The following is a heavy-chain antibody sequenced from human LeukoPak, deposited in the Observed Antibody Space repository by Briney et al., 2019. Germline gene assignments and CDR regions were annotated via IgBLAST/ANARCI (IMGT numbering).Heavy chain of an antibody. Sequence: KTGGSLRLSCAASGFTFSSYSMNWVRQAPGKGLEWVSSISSSSTYIYYAGSVKGRFTISRDNAKNSLFLQMNSLRAEDTAVYYCARDKGTEGLLPRGDWYFDLWGRGTLVTVSS. CDR3: ARDKGTEGLLPRGDWYFDL. J-gene: IGHJ2*01. CDR2: ISSSSTYI. V-gene: IGHV3-21*01. D-gene: IGHD3-3*01. CDR1: GFTFSSYS.